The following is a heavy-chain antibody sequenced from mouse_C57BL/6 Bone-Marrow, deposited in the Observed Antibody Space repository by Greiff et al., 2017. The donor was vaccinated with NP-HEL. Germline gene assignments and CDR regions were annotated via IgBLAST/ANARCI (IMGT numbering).Heavy chain of an antibody. D-gene: IGHD3-2*02. Sequence: DVMLVESGGGLVQPKGSLKLSCAASGFTFNTYAMHWVRQAPGKGLEWVARIRSKSSNYATYYADSVKDRFTISRDDSQSMLYLQMNNLKTEDTAMYYCVRDRETAQATDFAYWGQGTLVTVSA. CDR3: VRDRETAQATDFAY. CDR1: GFTFNTYA. V-gene: IGHV10-3*01. CDR2: IRSKSSNYAT. J-gene: IGHJ3*01.